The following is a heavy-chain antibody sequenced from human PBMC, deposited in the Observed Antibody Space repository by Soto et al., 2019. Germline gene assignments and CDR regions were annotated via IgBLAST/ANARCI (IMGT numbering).Heavy chain of an antibody. D-gene: IGHD3-10*01. CDR1: GGSISSGGYY. V-gene: IGHV4-31*03. CDR2: IYYSGST. Sequence: QVQLQESGPGLVKPSQTLSLTCTVSGGSISSGGYYWSWIRQHPGKGLEWIGYIYYSGSTYYNPSLKSRVTISVDPSTNQFSLQLSSVTAADTAVYYCAIGWFGEVEGLEHWGQGTLVTVSS. CDR3: AIGWFGEVEGLEH. J-gene: IGHJ1*01.